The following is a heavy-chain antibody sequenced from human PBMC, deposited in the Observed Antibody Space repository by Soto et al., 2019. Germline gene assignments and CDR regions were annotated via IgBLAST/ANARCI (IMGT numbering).Heavy chain of an antibody. CDR3: ARDGVAPGLYFDH. CDR1: GFTFSDYW. J-gene: IGHJ4*02. Sequence: EVQLVESGGGLVQPGGSLRLSCAASGFTFSDYWMNWVRQAPGKGLEWVASIKYDGGEKNYVDSVKGRFTISRDNAKNSVYLQMASLRAEDTAVYYCARDGVAPGLYFDHWGQGTPVTVYS. CDR2: IKYDGGEK. V-gene: IGHV3-7*05. D-gene: IGHD3-3*01.